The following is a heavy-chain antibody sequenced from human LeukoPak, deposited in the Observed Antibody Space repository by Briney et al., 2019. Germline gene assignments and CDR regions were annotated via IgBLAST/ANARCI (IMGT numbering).Heavy chain of an antibody. CDR2: ISASGDST. V-gene: IGHV3-23*01. D-gene: IGHD4-17*01. CDR3: ARSPYGDYYLDFDY. Sequence: PGGSLRLSCAASGFXFSSYAMSWVRQAPGKGLEWVSGISASGDSTYYADSVKGRFTISRDNSRDTLYLQMNSLRAEDAAVYYCARSPYGDYYLDFDYWGQGTLVTVSS. CDR1: GFXFSSYA. J-gene: IGHJ4*02.